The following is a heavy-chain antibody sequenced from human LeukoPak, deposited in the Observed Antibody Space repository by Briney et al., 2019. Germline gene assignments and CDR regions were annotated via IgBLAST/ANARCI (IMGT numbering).Heavy chain of an antibody. Sequence: GASVKVSCKASGYTFTSYAMHRVRQAPGQRLEWMGWINAGNGNTKYSQKFQGRVTITRDTSASTAYMELSSLRSEDTAVYYCARVIGVGTGTATFGYWGQGTLVTVSS. CDR3: ARVIGVGTGTATFGY. CDR1: GYTFTSYA. V-gene: IGHV1-3*01. CDR2: INAGNGNT. J-gene: IGHJ4*02. D-gene: IGHD1-1*01.